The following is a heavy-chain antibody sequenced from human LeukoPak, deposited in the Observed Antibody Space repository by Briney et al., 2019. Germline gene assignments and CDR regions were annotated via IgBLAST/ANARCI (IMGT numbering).Heavy chain of an antibody. CDR1: GFTFSSYG. D-gene: IGHD6-19*01. CDR3: ANDLGSSGFDP. Sequence: GGSLRLSCAASGFTFSSYGMHWVRQAPGKGLEWVAVISNDGSIKYYPDSVKGRYTISRDNSKNTLYLQMNGLRAEDTAFYYCANDLGSSGFDPWGQGTQVTVSS. CDR2: ISNDGSIK. J-gene: IGHJ5*02. V-gene: IGHV3-30*18.